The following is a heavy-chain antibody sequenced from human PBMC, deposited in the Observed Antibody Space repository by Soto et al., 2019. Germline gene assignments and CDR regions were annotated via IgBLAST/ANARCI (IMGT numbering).Heavy chain of an antibody. V-gene: IGHV1-69*13. D-gene: IGHD6-25*01. CDR3: ARGGSVSTWVVDY. CDR1: GGSFSVYA. J-gene: IGHJ4*02. CDR2: VIPVLGAA. Sequence: ASVKVSCKASGGSFSVYAFSWVRQAPGQGLEWMGGVIPVLGAANYAQKFQGRVTITADESTSTAYMELTSLRSDDTAVYYCARGGSVSTWVVDYWGQGTPVTSPQ.